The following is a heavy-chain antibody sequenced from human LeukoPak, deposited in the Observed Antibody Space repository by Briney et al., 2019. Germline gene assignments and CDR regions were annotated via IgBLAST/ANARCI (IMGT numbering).Heavy chain of an antibody. CDR3: AKDDDSSGWSPFDY. CDR2: ISWNSGSI. CDR1: GFTFDDYA. V-gene: IGHV3-9*01. Sequence: GGSLRLSCAASGFTFDDYAMHWVRQAPGKGLEWVSDISWNSGSIGYADSVKGRFTISRDNAKNSLYLQMNSLRAEDTALYYCAKDDDSSGWSPFDYWGQGTLVTVSS. D-gene: IGHD6-19*01. J-gene: IGHJ4*02.